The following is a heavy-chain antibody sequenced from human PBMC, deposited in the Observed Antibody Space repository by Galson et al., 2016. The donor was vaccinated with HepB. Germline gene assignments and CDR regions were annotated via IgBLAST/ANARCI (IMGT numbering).Heavy chain of an antibody. CDR3: AKDTRSGLYSHCFYP. Sequence: SLRLSCAATGFTFSNYAMSWVRQAPGKGLEWVSAISGSGGSPYYADSVKGRFTISRDNSKNTLYLQMNSLRVEDTALYYCAKDTRSGLYSHCFYPWGQGTLVTVSS. V-gene: IGHV3-23*01. D-gene: IGHD3-3*01. CDR2: ISGSGGSP. CDR1: GFTFSNYA. J-gene: IGHJ5*02.